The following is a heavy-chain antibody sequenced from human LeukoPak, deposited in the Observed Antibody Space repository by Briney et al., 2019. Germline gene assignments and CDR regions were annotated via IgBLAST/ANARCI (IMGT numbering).Heavy chain of an antibody. Sequence: ASVKVSCKASGYTFTCYYLHWVRQAPGQGLEWMGWIHPNSGGTNYAQKFQGRVTMTRDTSISTAYLDLSRLRSDNTAVYYCARVVVRDANNYKDYWGQGTLVTVSS. J-gene: IGHJ4*02. CDR2: IHPNSGGT. CDR3: ARVVVRDANNYKDY. D-gene: IGHD5-24*01. V-gene: IGHV1-2*02. CDR1: GYTFTCYY.